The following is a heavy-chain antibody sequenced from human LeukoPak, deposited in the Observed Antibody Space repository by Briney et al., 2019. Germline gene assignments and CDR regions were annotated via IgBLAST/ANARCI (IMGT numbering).Heavy chain of an antibody. Sequence: SVKVSCKASGGTFSSYAISWVRQAPGQGLEWMGGIIPIFGTANYAQKFQCRVTITADESTSTAYMALSSLRSEDTAVYYCARAGIPGDYCSSTSCPNWFDPWGQGTLVTVSS. J-gene: IGHJ5*02. V-gene: IGHV1-69*13. CDR2: IIPIFGTA. D-gene: IGHD2-2*01. CDR1: GGTFSSYA. CDR3: ARAGIPGDYCSSTSCPNWFDP.